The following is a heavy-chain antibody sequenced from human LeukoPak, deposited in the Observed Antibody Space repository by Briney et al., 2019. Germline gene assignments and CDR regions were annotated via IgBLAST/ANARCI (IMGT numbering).Heavy chain of an antibody. CDR1: GFTFSSYS. Sequence: GGSLRLSCAASGFTFSSYSMNWVRQAPGKGLEWVSYISSSSSTIYYADSVKGRFTTSRDNAKNSLYPQMNSLRAEDTAVYYCARDAYNWDAFDIWGQGTMVTVSS. J-gene: IGHJ3*02. V-gene: IGHV3-48*01. CDR3: ARDAYNWDAFDI. CDR2: ISSSSSTI. D-gene: IGHD1-20*01.